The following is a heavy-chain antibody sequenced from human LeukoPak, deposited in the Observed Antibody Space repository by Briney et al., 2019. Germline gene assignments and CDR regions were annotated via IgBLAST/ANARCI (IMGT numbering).Heavy chain of an antibody. Sequence: ESLKISCKGSGYSFTSYWIDCWRQMPGKGLEWMGINYPGDSDTRYSPSFQGQVTISADKSISTAYLQWSSLKASDTAMYYCARLGAAAGTGYYYYMDVWGKGTTVSVSS. D-gene: IGHD6-13*01. V-gene: IGHV5-51*01. CDR2: NYPGDSDT. J-gene: IGHJ6*03. CDR1: GYSFTSYW. CDR3: ARLGAAAGTGYYYYMDV.